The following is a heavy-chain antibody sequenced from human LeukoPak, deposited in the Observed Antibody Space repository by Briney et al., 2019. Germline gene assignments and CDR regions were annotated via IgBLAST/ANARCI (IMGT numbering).Heavy chain of an antibody. CDR3: ARLLGQLVDY. Sequence: PGGSLRLSCAASGYTFSRHGIHWVRQVPGKGLEWVALIWFDGSKNYYADSVKGRFTVSRDNSKNTAYLEMNSLRAEDTAVYYCARLLGQLVDYWGQGTLVTVSS. CDR1: GYTFSRHG. J-gene: IGHJ4*02. D-gene: IGHD6-6*01. V-gene: IGHV3-33*01. CDR2: IWFDGSKN.